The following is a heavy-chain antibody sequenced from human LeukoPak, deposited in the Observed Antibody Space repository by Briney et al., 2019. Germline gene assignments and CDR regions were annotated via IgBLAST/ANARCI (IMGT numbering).Heavy chain of an antibody. CDR1: GDSISSYY. V-gene: IGHV4-4*07. CDR3: ARGGCSSTSCYKGAFDM. Sequence: SETLSLTCTVSGDSISSYYWNWIRQPAGKGLEWIGRIYTSGTTNYNPALKSRVTMSVDTSKNQFSLKLSSVTAADTAMYYCARGGCSSTSCYKGAFDMWGQGTTVTVSS. CDR2: IYTSGTT. J-gene: IGHJ3*02. D-gene: IGHD2-2*02.